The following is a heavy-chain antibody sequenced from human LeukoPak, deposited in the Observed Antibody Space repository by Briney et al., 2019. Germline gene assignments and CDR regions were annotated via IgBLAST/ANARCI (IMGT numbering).Heavy chain of an antibody. D-gene: IGHD3-22*01. J-gene: IGHJ4*02. Sequence: GGSLRLSCAASGFSFSTHWMHWVRQAPGKGLVYVAQINSDGSATAYADSVKGRFTISRDNAKNTMYLEMSSLRAEATAVYYCGSLTVVARDHWGQGTLVTVSS. CDR3: GSLTVVARDH. CDR2: INSDGSAT. V-gene: IGHV3-74*01. CDR1: GFSFSTHW.